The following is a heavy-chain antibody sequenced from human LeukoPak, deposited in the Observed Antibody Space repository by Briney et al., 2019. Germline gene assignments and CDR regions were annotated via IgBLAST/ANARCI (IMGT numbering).Heavy chain of an antibody. CDR3: TTDSDYYDSSGYYQGNYFDY. J-gene: IGHJ4*02. D-gene: IGHD3-22*01. Sequence: GGSLRLSCAASGFTFSNAWMSWVRQAPGKGLEWVGRIKSKTDGGTTDYAAPVKGRFTISRDDSKNTLYLQMNSLKTEDTAVYYCTTDSDYYDSSGYYQGNYFDYWGRGTLVTVSS. V-gene: IGHV3-15*01. CDR1: GFTFSNAW. CDR2: IKSKTDGGTT.